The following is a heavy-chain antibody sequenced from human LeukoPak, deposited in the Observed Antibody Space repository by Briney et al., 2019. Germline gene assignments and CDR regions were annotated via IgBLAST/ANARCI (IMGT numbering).Heavy chain of an antibody. D-gene: IGHD2-15*01. J-gene: IGHJ6*02. V-gene: IGHV3-64*02. Sequence: PGGSLRLSCAASGFTFSSYAMHWVRQAPGKGLEYVSAISSNGGSTYYADSVKGRFTISRDNSKNTLYLQMGSLRAEDMAVYYCARGAGYCSGGSRHKGVDVWGQGTTVTVSS. CDR1: GFTFSSYA. CDR3: ARGAGYCSGGSRHKGVDV. CDR2: ISSNGGST.